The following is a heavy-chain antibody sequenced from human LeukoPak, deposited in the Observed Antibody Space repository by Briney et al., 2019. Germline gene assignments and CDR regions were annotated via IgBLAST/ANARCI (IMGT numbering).Heavy chain of an antibody. V-gene: IGHV3-23*01. CDR1: GFTFSSYG. D-gene: IGHD1-26*01. CDR3: AKLIVGATPLGSYFDY. J-gene: IGHJ4*02. Sequence: GGSLRLSCAASGFTFSSYGMHWVRQAPGKGLERVSAISGSGGSTYYADSVKGRFTISRDNSKNTLYLQMNSLRAEDTAVYYCAKLIVGATPLGSYFDYWGQGTLVTVSS. CDR2: ISGSGGST.